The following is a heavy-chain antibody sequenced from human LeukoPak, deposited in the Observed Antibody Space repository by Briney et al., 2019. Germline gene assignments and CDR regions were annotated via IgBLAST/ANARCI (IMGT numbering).Heavy chain of an antibody. J-gene: IGHJ6*03. D-gene: IGHD4-11*01. CDR1: VYTFTKYD. V-gene: IGHV1-8*03. CDR2: MNPNSGNR. Sequence: GASVTVSFTSSVYTFTKYDINGVGQAGGQGREGMGWMNPNSGNRGYAKKFQGRVSITRDTSITTPYMELTSLISEHSAVYYCARGPAYSNYAASYYYYMDVWGKGTPVTVSS. CDR3: ARGPAYSNYAASYYYYMDV.